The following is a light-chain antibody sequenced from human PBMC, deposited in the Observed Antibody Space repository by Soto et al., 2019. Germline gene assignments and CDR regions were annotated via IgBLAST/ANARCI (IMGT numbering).Light chain of an antibody. CDR1: SGHSSYA. J-gene: IGLJ2*01. Sequence: QPVLTQSPCASASLGASVKFTCTLSSGHSSYAIAWHQQQPEKGPRYLMKLNSDGSHNKGDGIPDRFSGSSSGAERYLTISSLQSEDEADYYCQTWDTGSVVFGGGTKLTVL. CDR2: LNSDGSH. V-gene: IGLV4-69*01. CDR3: QTWDTGSVV.